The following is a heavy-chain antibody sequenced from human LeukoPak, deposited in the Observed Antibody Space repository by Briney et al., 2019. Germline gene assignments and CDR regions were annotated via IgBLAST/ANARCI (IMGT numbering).Heavy chain of an antibody. Sequence: GESLKISCKGSGYSFTSYWIGWVRQMPGKGLEWMGIIYPGDSDTRYSPSFQGQVTISADKSISTAYLQWSSLKASDTAMYYCARRNGRFGDSTPSSGYYYYMDVWGKGTTVTISS. CDR3: ARRNGRFGDSTPSSGYYYYMDV. D-gene: IGHD3-10*01. V-gene: IGHV5-51*01. CDR1: GYSFTSYW. J-gene: IGHJ6*03. CDR2: IYPGDSDT.